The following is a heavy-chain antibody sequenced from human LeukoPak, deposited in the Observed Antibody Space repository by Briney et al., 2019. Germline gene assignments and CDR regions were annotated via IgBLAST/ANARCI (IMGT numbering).Heavy chain of an antibody. Sequence: GSSVKVSCKASGGTFSSYAISWVRQAPGQGLEWMGGIIPIFGTANYAQKFQGRVTITTDESTSTAYMELSSLSSEDTAVYYCARKSGDSSGYFQYYFDYWGQGTLVTVSS. CDR1: GGTFSSYA. D-gene: IGHD3-22*01. V-gene: IGHV1-69*05. CDR2: IIPIFGTA. J-gene: IGHJ4*02. CDR3: ARKSGDSSGYFQYYFDY.